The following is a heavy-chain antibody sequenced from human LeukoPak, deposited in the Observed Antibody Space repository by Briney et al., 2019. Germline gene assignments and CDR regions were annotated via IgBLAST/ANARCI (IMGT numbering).Heavy chain of an antibody. Sequence: PGGSLRLSCSASGFTFSSYTMHWVRQAPGKGLEYVSTISGNGGNTYSADPVKGRFTISRDNSKNTLYLQMSSLRPEDTAVYYCVKDLFTDIVVVVAATGFDYWGQGTLVTVSS. CDR3: VKDLFTDIVVVVAATGFDY. CDR2: ISGNGGNT. V-gene: IGHV3-64D*06. J-gene: IGHJ4*02. CDR1: GFTFSSYT. D-gene: IGHD2-15*01.